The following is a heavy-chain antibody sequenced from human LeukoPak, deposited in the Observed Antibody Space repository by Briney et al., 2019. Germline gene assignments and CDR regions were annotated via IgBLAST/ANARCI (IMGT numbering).Heavy chain of an antibody. CDR3: AKTLAAAGAFDI. CDR2: IYYSGST. CDR1: GGSVSSGSYY. D-gene: IGHD6-13*01. J-gene: IGHJ3*02. Sequence: SETLSLTRTVSGGSVSSGSYYWSWIRQPPGKGLEWIGYIYYSGSTNYNPSLKSRVTISVDTSKNQFSLKLSSVTAADMAVYHCAKTLAAAGAFDIWGQGTMVTVSS. V-gene: IGHV4-61*01.